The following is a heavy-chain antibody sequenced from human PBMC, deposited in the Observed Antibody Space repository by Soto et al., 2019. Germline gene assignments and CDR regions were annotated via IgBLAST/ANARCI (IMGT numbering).Heavy chain of an antibody. CDR2: INNDGTIT. J-gene: IGHJ4*02. CDR1: EFVFRSYW. Sequence: SGGSLRLSCAASEFVFRSYWMHWVRQAPGKGLVWVSRINNDGTITQYADSVRGRFTISRDNSKKMLYLNMNNLRAEDTAMYYCARSDVKVWGQGTLVTVSS. CDR3: ARSDVKV. V-gene: IGHV3-74*03.